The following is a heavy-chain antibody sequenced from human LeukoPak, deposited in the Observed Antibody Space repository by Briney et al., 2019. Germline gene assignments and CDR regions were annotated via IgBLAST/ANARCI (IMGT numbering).Heavy chain of an antibody. J-gene: IGHJ4*02. V-gene: IGHV1-46*04. CDR3: AREGVAGTGLDF. CDR1: GYTFTGYY. CDR2: INPSGGT. Sequence: ASVKVSCKASGYTFTGYYMHWVRQAPGQGLEWMGIINPSGGTSYAQNLQGRITMTRDTSTSTLYMELSSLRSEDTAVYYCAREGVAGTGLDFWGQGTLVTVSS. D-gene: IGHD6-13*01.